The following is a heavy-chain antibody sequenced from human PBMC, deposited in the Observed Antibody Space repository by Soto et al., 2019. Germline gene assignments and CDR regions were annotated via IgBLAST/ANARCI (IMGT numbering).Heavy chain of an antibody. V-gene: IGHV1-18*01. J-gene: IGHJ4*02. CDR3: ARDYTGWQPDGVDY. CDR1: GYTFTSHA. Sequence: QVQLVQSGVEVKKPGASVKVSCKASGYTFTSHAISWVRQAPGQGLEWMGWISAYNGNTNYAQNLRGRVTMTTDASTRADYMELRSLRYDDTAMYYGARDYTGWQPDGVDYWGQGTQVAVSS. CDR2: ISAYNGNT. D-gene: IGHD3-16*01.